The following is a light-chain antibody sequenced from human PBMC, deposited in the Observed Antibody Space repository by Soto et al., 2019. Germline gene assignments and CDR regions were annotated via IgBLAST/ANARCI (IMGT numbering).Light chain of an antibody. V-gene: IGKV3-20*01. CDR2: GAS. CDR3: QQYGGSPLVT. Sequence: ETVLTQSPCTLSLSPGERATLSCRASQSISSGYLAWYQQRPGQAPRLLISGASNRATGIPDRFSGSGSGTAFTLTISRLEPEDCAVYYCQQYGGSPLVTFGGGTKVEIK. CDR1: QSISSGY. J-gene: IGKJ4*01.